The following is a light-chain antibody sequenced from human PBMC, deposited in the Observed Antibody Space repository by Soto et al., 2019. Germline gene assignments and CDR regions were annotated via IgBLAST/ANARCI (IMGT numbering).Light chain of an antibody. J-gene: IGKJ1*01. V-gene: IGKV3-20*01. Sequence: EIVLTQSPGTLSLAPGERVTLSCRASQSVVRRSLTCYPHKPGQAPGLLLYGASGRATGVPDRFSGSGSGTDFSLTISRLEPEDCPGYFCQYYDSFRTFDQRTKVDIK. CDR3: QYYDSFRT. CDR2: GAS. CDR1: QSVVRRS.